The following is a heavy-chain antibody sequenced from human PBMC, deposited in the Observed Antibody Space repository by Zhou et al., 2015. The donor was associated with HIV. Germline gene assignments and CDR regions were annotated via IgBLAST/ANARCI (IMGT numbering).Heavy chain of an antibody. J-gene: IGHJ3*02. V-gene: IGHV1-69*17. CDR1: GGTFSGSD. Sequence: LVQSGTEVRKPGSSVKVSCKASGGTFSGSDLSWVRQAPGQGLEWMGRITPMFDIKNYAQRFRARLNISVDQSTSTAYMELSSLTSEDAAIYFCARSSVNHDYAFDIWGQGTKVIVSS. CDR2: ITPMFDIK. CDR3: ARSSVNHDYAFDI. D-gene: IGHD3-22*01.